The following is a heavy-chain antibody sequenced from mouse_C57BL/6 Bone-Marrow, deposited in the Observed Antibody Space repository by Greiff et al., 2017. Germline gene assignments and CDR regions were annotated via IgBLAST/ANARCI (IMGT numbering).Heavy chain of an antibody. CDR1: GYTFTDYN. D-gene: IGHD2-1*01. V-gene: IGHV1-18*01. CDR3: ARSRGNYVYWYFDV. Sequence: EVQLQQSGPELVKPGASVKIPCKASGYTFTDYNMDWVKQSHGKSLEWIGDINPNNGGTIYNQKFKGKATLTVDKSSSTAYMELRSLTSEDTAVYYCARSRGNYVYWYFDVWGTGTTVTVSS. J-gene: IGHJ1*03. CDR2: INPNNGGT.